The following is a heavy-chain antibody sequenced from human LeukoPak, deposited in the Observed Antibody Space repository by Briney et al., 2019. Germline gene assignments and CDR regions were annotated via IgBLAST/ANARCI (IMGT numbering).Heavy chain of an antibody. D-gene: IGHD3-22*01. CDR3: ARGNRPGYYDSSGEAYYYYYYMDV. CDR1: GCSISNHS. V-gene: IGHV4-4*07. Sequence: SDTLSLTCTVSGCSISNHSWSWIRQPAGKALEWIGRIFTSGNTYYNPPPKSRVIMSVDTSKNQFSLKLSSVTAADTAVYYCARGNRPGYYDSSGEAYYYYYYMDVWGKGTTVTVSS. CDR2: IFTSGNT. J-gene: IGHJ6*03.